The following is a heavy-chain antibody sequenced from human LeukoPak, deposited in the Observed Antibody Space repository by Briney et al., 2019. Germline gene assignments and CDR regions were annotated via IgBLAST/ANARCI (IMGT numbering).Heavy chain of an antibody. CDR3: EKGGLIAAAGFY. D-gene: IGHD6-13*01. CDR1: GFTFSSYA. CDR2: ISGSGGST. Sequence: GGSLRLSCAASGFTFSSYAMSWVRQAPGKGLEWVSAISGSGGSTYYADSVKGRFTISRDNSKNTLYLQMNSLRAEATAVYYCEKGGLIAAAGFYWGQGTMVTVSS. V-gene: IGHV3-23*01. J-gene: IGHJ3*01.